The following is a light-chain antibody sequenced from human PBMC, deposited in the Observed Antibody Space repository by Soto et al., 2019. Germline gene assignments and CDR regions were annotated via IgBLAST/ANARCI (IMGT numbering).Light chain of an antibody. CDR1: QSLVHSNGNNY. CDR2: LAS. Sequence: DIVMTQSPLSLPVTPGEPASISCRSSQSLVHSNGNNYLEWYLQKPGQSPQLLIYLASNRVYGVPDRFSGSGSGTDFTLKISRVEAEDVGVYYCMQALQTSWTFGQGSKVESK. V-gene: IGKV2-28*01. CDR3: MQALQTSWT. J-gene: IGKJ1*01.